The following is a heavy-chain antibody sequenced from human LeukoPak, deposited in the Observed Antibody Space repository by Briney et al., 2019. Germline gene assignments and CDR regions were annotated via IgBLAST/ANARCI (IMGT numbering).Heavy chain of an antibody. CDR3: ARTEYYESSNDRAFYRQFDY. V-gene: IGHV3-30-3*01. CDR2: ISYDRSHK. CDR1: GFTFSSYA. J-gene: IGHJ4*02. Sequence: PGRSLRLSCAASGFTFSSYAMHWVRQAPGKGLEWVAVISYDRSHKYYVDSVKDRFTIYRDNSKNTLYLKMNSLRAEDMAVYYCARTEYYESSNDRAFYRQFDYWGQGILVAVSS. D-gene: IGHD3-22*01.